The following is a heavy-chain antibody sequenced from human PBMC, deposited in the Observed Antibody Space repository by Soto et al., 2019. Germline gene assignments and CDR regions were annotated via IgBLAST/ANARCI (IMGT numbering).Heavy chain of an antibody. D-gene: IGHD2-21*02. CDR3: AKDKVPVVVTAPFDY. Sequence: GGSLRLSCGVSGFTFRSYAMYWVRQAPGKGLEWVAVIWYDGSNKYYADSVKGRFTISRDNSKNTLYLQMNNLRAEDTAVYYCAKDKVPVVVTAPFDYWGQGTLVTVSS. J-gene: IGHJ4*02. CDR2: IWYDGSNK. CDR1: GFTFRSYA. V-gene: IGHV3-30*02.